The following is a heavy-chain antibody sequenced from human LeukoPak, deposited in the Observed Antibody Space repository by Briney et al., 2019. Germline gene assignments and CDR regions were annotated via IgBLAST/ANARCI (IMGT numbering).Heavy chain of an antibody. J-gene: IGHJ4*02. Sequence: TSQTLSLTCAVSGGSISSGGYSWSWIRQPPGKGLEWIGYIYHSGSTYYNPSLKSRVTISVDRSKNQFSLKLSSVTAADTAVYYCARGSYDSSGYYSVNSAFDYWGQGTLVTVSS. CDR2: IYHSGST. CDR1: GGSISSGGYS. V-gene: IGHV4-30-2*01. D-gene: IGHD3-22*01. CDR3: ARGSYDSSGYYSVNSAFDY.